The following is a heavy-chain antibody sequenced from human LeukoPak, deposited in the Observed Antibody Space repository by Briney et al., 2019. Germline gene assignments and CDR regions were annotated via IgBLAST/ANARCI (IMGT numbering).Heavy chain of an antibody. CDR2: INQDGSEE. J-gene: IGHJ4*02. D-gene: IGHD1-26*01. V-gene: IGHV3-7*01. CDR3: ARDKKVGATILDC. CDR1: GFTFSTYW. Sequence: GSLRLSCAASGFTFSTYWMSWVRQAPGKGLELVATINQDGSEEYYVDSVKGRFTISRDNAKHSLYLQINSLRAEDTAVFYCARDKKVGATILDCWGQGTLVTVSS.